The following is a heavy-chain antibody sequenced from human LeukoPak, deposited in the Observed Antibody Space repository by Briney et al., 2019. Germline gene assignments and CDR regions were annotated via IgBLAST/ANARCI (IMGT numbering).Heavy chain of an antibody. CDR2: INHSGST. J-gene: IGHJ6*03. V-gene: IGHV4-34*01. CDR3: ARDAPLVSYYYYMDV. Sequence: SETLSLTCAVYGGSFSGYYRSWIRQPPGKGLEWIGEINHSGSTNYNPSLKSRVTISVDTSKNQFSLKLSSVTAADTAVYYCARDAPLVSYYYYMDVWGKGITVTVSS. CDR1: GGSFSGYY. D-gene: IGHD4-23*01.